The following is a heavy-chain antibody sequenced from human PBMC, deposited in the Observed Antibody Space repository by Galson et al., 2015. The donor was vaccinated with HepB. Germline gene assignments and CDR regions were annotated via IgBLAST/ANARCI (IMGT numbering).Heavy chain of an antibody. V-gene: IGHV3-30*04. J-gene: IGHJ5*02. CDR1: GFTFSSYP. CDR3: AKDGGSSWYEKGPNNWFDP. Sequence: SLRLSCAASGFTFSSYPMHWVRQAPGKGLEWVAVISYDGSNKYYADSVKGRFTISRDNSKNTLYLQMNSLRAEDTAVYYCAKDGGSSWYEKGPNNWFDPWGQGTLVTVSS. CDR2: ISYDGSNK. D-gene: IGHD6-13*01.